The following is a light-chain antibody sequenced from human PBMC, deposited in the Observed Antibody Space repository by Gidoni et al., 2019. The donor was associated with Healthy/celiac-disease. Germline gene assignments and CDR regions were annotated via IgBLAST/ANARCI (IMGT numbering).Light chain of an antibody. CDR3: QAWDSSTAF. CDR1: KLGDKY. Sequence: SYELTQPPSVSVSPGQTASITCAGEKLGDKYACWYQQKPGQSPVLVIYQDSKRPSGIPERFSCSNSGNTATLTISGTQAMDEADYYCQAWDSSTAFFGGGTKLTVL. CDR2: QDS. J-gene: IGLJ2*01. V-gene: IGLV3-1*01.